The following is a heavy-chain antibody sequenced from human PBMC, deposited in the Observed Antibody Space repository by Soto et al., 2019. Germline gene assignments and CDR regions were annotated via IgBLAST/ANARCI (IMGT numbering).Heavy chain of an antibody. Sequence: EVQLVESGGGLIQPGGSLRLSCAVSGFTVSNNYMSWVRQAPGKGLEGVSVIYSGGYTAYGDSVKGRFTISRDNSKNTLYLQKKSRGAGDPAVFYWGTRAGGGGYWGQGTLVTVSS. CDR3: GTRAGGGGY. J-gene: IGHJ4*02. CDR1: GFTVSNNY. V-gene: IGHV3-53*01. D-gene: IGHD3-10*01. CDR2: IYSGGYT.